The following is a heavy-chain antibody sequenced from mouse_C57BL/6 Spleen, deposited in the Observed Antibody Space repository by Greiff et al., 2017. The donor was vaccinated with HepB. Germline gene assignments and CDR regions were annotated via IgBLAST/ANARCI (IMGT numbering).Heavy chain of an antibody. CDR3: ARELPEGY. Sequence: VKLQESGAELVKPGASVKISCKASGYAFSSYWMNWVKQRTGTGLEWIGQIYPGDGDTNYNGKFKGKATLTADKSSSPAYMQLSSLTSEDSAVYFCARELPEGYWGQGTTLTVSS. CDR1: GYAFSSYW. V-gene: IGHV1-80*01. J-gene: IGHJ2*01. CDR2: IYPGDGDT.